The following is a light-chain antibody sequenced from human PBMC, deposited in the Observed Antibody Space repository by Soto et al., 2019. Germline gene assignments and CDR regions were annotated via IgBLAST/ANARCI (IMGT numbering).Light chain of an antibody. CDR1: SSNIGADFY. CDR2: GDI. V-gene: IGLV1-40*01. Sequence: QPVLTQPPSVSGAPGQRVAISCTGSSSNIGADFYVHWYQQIAGTAPKLLIYGDINRPSGVPDRFSGSKSGTSASLAITGLQAEDEADYYCQSYDTSLSAWVFGGGTKVTVL. J-gene: IGLJ3*02. CDR3: QSYDTSLSAWV.